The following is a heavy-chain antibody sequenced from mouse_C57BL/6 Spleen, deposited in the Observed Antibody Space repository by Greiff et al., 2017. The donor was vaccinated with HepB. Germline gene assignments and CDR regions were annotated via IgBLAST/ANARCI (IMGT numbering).Heavy chain of an antibody. Sequence: QVQLKQPGAELVMPGASVKLSCKASGYTFTSYWMHWVKQRPGQGLEWIGEIDPSDSYTNYNQKFKGKSTLTVDKSSSTAYMQLSSLTSEDSAVYYCARGDYYSNLDYWGQGTTLTVSS. J-gene: IGHJ2*01. CDR1: GYTFTSYW. V-gene: IGHV1-69*01. D-gene: IGHD2-5*01. CDR3: ARGDYYSNLDY. CDR2: IDPSDSYT.